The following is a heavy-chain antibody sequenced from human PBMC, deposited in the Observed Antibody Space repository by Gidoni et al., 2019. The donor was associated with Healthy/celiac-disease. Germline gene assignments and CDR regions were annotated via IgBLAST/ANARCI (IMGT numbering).Heavy chain of an antibody. J-gene: IGHJ3*02. V-gene: IGHV2-5*02. CDR3: AHSKPTVVTDHDAFDI. CDR2: IYWDDDK. D-gene: IGHD4-17*01. CDR1: GFSLSTSGVG. Sequence: TLKESGPTLVKPTQTLTLTCTFSGFSLSTSGVGVGWIRQPPGKALEWLALIYWDDDKRYSPSLKSRLTITKDTSKNQVVLTMTNMDPVDTATYYCAHSKPTVVTDHDAFDIWGQGTMVTVSS.